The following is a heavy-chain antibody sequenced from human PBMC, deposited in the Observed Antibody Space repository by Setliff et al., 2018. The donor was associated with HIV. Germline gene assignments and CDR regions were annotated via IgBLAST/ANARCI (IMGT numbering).Heavy chain of an antibody. Sequence: SETLSLTCAVSGYSISSGYYWGWIRQPPGKGLEWIGNIYDSGHTFYNPSLKSRVAISVDTSKNQFSLKLTSVTAADTAVYYCARARGLQDSGYDYVLYYFDYWGQGTLVTVSS. V-gene: IGHV4-38-2*01. CDR3: ARARGLQDSGYDYVLYYFDY. CDR2: IYDSGHT. J-gene: IGHJ4*02. CDR1: GYSISSGYY. D-gene: IGHD5-12*01.